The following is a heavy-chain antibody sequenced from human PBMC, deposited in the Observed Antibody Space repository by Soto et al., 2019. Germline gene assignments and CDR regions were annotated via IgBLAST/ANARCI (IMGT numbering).Heavy chain of an antibody. Sequence: QVQLLQSGAEVKKPGASVKVSCKASGYTFSSYAINWVRQAPGQGPEWMGWISGYNGNRNYAQKLQGRVTMTTDTSTSTAFMELRSLRSDDTAVYYCARGHGSGWGNLDFWGQGTLVTVSS. V-gene: IGHV1-18*01. CDR2: ISGYNGNR. D-gene: IGHD6-19*01. J-gene: IGHJ4*02. CDR3: ARGHGSGWGNLDF. CDR1: GYTFSSYA.